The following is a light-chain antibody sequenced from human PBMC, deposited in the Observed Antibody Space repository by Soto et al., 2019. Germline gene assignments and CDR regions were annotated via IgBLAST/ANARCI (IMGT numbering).Light chain of an antibody. Sequence: EIVLTQTPATPSLSPGERATLSCRASQSVSSFLAWYQQKPGQAPRLLIYDASNRATGIPARFSGSGSGTDFTLTISSLEPEDFAVYYCQQRSDWPPGGTFGGGTKVEIK. CDR2: DAS. CDR1: QSVSSF. V-gene: IGKV3-11*01. J-gene: IGKJ4*01. CDR3: QQRSDWPPGGT.